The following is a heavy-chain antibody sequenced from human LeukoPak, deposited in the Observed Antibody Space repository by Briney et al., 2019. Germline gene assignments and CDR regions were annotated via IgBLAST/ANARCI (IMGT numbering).Heavy chain of an antibody. Sequence: TSETLSLTCAVFGGSFSGYFWSWIRQPPEKGLEWIGEINDSGSTNYNPSLKSRVTISLDTSKNQFSLKLSSVTATDTGVYYCARGLLSSGWPNWGQGTLVTVSS. CDR2: INDSGST. D-gene: IGHD6-19*01. CDR3: ARGLLSSGWPN. V-gene: IGHV4-34*01. J-gene: IGHJ4*02. CDR1: GGSFSGYF.